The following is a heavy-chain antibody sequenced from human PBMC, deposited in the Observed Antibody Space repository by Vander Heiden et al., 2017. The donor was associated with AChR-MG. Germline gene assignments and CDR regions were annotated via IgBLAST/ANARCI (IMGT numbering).Heavy chain of an antibody. CDR2: ISSSSSYI. CDR1: GFTFSSYS. CDR3: ARDSVGATTYGDAFDI. V-gene: IGHV3-21*01. Sequence: EVQLVESGGGLVKPGGSLRLSCAASGFTFSSYSMNWVRQAPGKGLEWVSSISSSSSYIYYADSVKGRFTISRDNAKNSLYLQMNSLRAEDTAVYYCARDSVGATTYGDAFDIWGQGTMVTVSS. J-gene: IGHJ3*02. D-gene: IGHD1-26*01.